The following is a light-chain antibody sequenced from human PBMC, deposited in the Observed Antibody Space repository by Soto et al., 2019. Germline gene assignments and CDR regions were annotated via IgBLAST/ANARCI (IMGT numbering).Light chain of an antibody. Sequence: QSVLNQPSSVSGSPGQSITISCPGTNNYAGGYNYVSWYQHHPGKAPKLMIYDVSNRPSGVSNRFSGSKSGNTASLTISGLQPEDEADYYCSSYTTSNTRQIVFGTGTKVTVL. CDR3: SSYTTSNTRQIV. CDR1: NNYAGGYNY. V-gene: IGLV2-14*03. J-gene: IGLJ1*01. CDR2: DVS.